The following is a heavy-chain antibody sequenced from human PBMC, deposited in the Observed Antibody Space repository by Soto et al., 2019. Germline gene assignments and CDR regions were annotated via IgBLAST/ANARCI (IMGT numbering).Heavy chain of an antibody. CDR2: IWYDGSNK. V-gene: IGHV3-33*01. Sequence: GGSLRLSCAASGFTFSSYGMHWVRQAPGKGLEWVAVIWYDGSNKYYADSVKGRFTISRDNSKNTLYLQMNSLRAEDTAVYYCARGLLTRYYYYYYYMDVWGKGTTVTVSS. CDR3: ARGLLTRYYYYYYYMDV. CDR1: GFTFSSYG. J-gene: IGHJ6*03.